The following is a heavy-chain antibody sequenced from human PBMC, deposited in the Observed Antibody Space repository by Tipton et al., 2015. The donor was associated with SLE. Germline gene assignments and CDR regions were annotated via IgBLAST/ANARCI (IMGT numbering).Heavy chain of an antibody. J-gene: IGHJ3*02. V-gene: IGHV4-38-2*01. Sequence: LRLSCAVSGYSISNGYYWGWIRQPPEKGLEWIGSIYHSGNTYYNPSLKSRVTISADTSKNQFSLKLSSVSAADTAVYYCARSDYYDSSGYYSYAFDIWGQGTMVTVSS. CDR2: IYHSGNT. D-gene: IGHD3-22*01. CDR3: ARSDYYDSSGYYSYAFDI. CDR1: GYSISNGYY.